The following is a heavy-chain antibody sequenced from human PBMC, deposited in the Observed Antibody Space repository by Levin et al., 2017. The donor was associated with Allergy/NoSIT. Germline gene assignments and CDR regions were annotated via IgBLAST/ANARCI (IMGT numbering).Heavy chain of an antibody. V-gene: IGHV3-23*01. CDR1: GFTFSSYA. CDR3: ANSEYSSSWYSYYYDY. D-gene: IGHD6-13*01. J-gene: IGHJ4*02. Sequence: GGSLRLSCAASGFTFSSYAMSWVRQAPGKGLEWVSAITGSGGSTYYADSVKGRFTISRDNSKNTLYLQMNSLRAEDTAVYYCANSEYSSSWYSYYYDYWGQGTLVTVSS. CDR2: ITGSGGST.